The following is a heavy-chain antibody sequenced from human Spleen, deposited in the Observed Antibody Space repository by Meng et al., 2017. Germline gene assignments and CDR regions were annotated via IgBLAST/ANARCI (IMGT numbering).Heavy chain of an antibody. CDR3: AKFSYSTPWYDY. CDR1: GFTFDDHG. J-gene: IGHJ4*02. Sequence: GGSLRLSCAASGFTFDDHGMGWVRHAPGQGLERVSGINWNGGSTGYADSVEGRLTISRDNAKNSLYLRMHSLRAEDTALYYCAKFSYSTPWYDYWGQGTLVTVSS. CDR2: INWNGGST. D-gene: IGHD2/OR15-2a*01. V-gene: IGHV3-20*04.